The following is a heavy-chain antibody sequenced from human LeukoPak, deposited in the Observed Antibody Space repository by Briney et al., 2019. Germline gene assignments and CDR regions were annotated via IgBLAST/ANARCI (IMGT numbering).Heavy chain of an antibody. CDR2: IRYDGSNK. J-gene: IGHJ3*02. CDR1: GFTFSSYG. D-gene: IGHD6-13*01. Sequence: GGSLRLSCSASGFTFSSYGMHWVRQAPGKGLEWVAFIRYDGSNKYYADSVKGRFTISRDNSKNTLYLQMNSLRAEDTAVYYCARTKQQLVFDAFDIWGQGTMVTVSS. V-gene: IGHV3-30*02. CDR3: ARTKQQLVFDAFDI.